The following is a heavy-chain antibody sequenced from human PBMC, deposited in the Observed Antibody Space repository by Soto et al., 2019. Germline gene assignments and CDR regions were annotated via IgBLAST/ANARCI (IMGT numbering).Heavy chain of an antibody. J-gene: IGHJ4*02. D-gene: IGHD3-3*01. CDR3: TKDISRGPTKNYDFWSGPDY. CDR1: GFTFDEYA. CDR2: ISWDGSNR. Sequence: GGSLRLSCAASGFTFDEYAMHWVRQPPGKGLEWVSLISWDGSNRYYADSVQGRFTISRDNSKYSLYLEMNSLRPEDTALYYCTKDISRGPTKNYDFWSGPDYWGQGTLVTVSS. V-gene: IGHV3-43D*04.